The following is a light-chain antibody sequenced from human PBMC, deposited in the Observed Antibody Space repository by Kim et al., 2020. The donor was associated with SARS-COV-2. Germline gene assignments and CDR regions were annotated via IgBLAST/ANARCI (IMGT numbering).Light chain of an antibody. CDR3: QVWDSSSERV. V-gene: IGLV3-21*04. Sequence: VAPGKTARFTCGGNNIGSKSVHWYQQKPGQAPVLVIYYDSDRPSGIPERFSGSNSGNTATLTISRVEAGDEADYYCQVWDSSSERVFGGGTQLTVL. CDR1: NIGSKS. CDR2: YDS. J-gene: IGLJ3*02.